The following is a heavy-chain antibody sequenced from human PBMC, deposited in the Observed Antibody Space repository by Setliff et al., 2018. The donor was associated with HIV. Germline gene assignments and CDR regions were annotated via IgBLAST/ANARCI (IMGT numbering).Heavy chain of an antibody. CDR3: ARSIYGSGSYPPDY. CDR2: IYYTGFT. CDR1: GGSISYYH. Sequence: SETLSLTCSVSGGSISYYHWSWIRQPAGKGLEWIGRIYYTGFTDYNPSLKSRLTMSVDTPKNQFSQKLSSVTAADTAVYFCARSIYGSGSYPPDYWGQGILVTVSS. J-gene: IGHJ4*02. D-gene: IGHD3-10*01. V-gene: IGHV4-4*07.